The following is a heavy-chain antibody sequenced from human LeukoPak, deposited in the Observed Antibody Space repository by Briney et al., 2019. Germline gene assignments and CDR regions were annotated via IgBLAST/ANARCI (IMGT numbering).Heavy chain of an antibody. D-gene: IGHD3-10*01. V-gene: IGHV3-53*01. CDR2: IDSGGTT. J-gene: IGHJ3*02. CDR1: GFTVSNNF. Sequence: GGSLRLSCAASGFTVSNNFMTWVRQAPGKGLEWVSLIDSGGTTYYADSVKGRITISRHNSKNTLYLQMNSLRAEDTAVYYCAKVPFGHHAFDIWGQGTMVTVSS. CDR3: AKVPFGHHAFDI.